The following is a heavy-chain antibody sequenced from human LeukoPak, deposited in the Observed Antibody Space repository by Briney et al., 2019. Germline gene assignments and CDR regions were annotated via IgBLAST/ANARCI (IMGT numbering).Heavy chain of an antibody. Sequence: PSETLSLTCTVSGGSISSYYWSWIRQPPGKGLEWIGYIYYSGSTNYNPSLKSRVTISVDTSRNQFSLKLSSVTAADTAVYYCASLKVGGPYYYYYYMDVWGKGTTVTVSS. CDR1: GGSISSYY. V-gene: IGHV4-59*01. CDR2: IYYSGST. J-gene: IGHJ6*03. D-gene: IGHD1-26*01. CDR3: ASLKVGGPYYYYYYMDV.